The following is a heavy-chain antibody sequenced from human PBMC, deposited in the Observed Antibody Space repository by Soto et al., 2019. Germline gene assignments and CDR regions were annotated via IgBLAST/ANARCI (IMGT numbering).Heavy chain of an antibody. Sequence: GGSLRLSCAASGFTFSSSVMHWVRQAPGKGLEWVAVIWYDGSNKYYADSVKGRFTISRDSSKNMLYLQMNSLRAEDTAVYYCARDSGTYYFDYWGQGTLVTVSS. V-gene: IGHV3-33*01. D-gene: IGHD1-26*01. CDR2: IWYDGSNK. CDR3: ARDSGTYYFDY. CDR1: GFTFSSSV. J-gene: IGHJ4*02.